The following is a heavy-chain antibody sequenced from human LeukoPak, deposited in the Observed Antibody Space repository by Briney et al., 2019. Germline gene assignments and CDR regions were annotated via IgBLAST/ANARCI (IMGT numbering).Heavy chain of an antibody. Sequence: PGGSLRLSCAASGFTFSSYAMHWVRQAPGKGLEYVSAVSSNEDSTYYANSVKGRFTISRDNSKNTVYLQMGSLRVEDMAVYYCARDPHCGSTSCLSYFDYWGQGTLVTVSS. CDR3: ARDPHCGSTSCLSYFDY. J-gene: IGHJ4*02. D-gene: IGHD2-2*01. V-gene: IGHV3-64*01. CDR1: GFTFSSYA. CDR2: VSSNEDST.